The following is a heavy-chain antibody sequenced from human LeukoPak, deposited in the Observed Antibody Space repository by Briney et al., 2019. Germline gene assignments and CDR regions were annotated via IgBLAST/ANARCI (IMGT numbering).Heavy chain of an antibody. D-gene: IGHD6-19*01. Sequence: ASVKVSCKASGYTFTGYYMHWVRQAPGQGLEWMGWINPNSGGTNYAQKFQGRVTMTRDTSISTAYMELSRLRSDDTAVYYCAKDHPYSSGWYSGAGMDVWGQGTTVTVSS. J-gene: IGHJ6*02. V-gene: IGHV1-2*02. CDR3: AKDHPYSSGWYSGAGMDV. CDR2: INPNSGGT. CDR1: GYTFTGYY.